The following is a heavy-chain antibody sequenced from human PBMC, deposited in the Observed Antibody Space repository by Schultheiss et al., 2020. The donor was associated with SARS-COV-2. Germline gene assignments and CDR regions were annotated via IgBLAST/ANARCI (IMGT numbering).Heavy chain of an antibody. D-gene: IGHD6-13*01. CDR1: GYTFTGYY. Sequence: ASVKVSCKDSGYTFTGYYMHWVRQAPGQGLEWMGWINPNSGGTNYAQKFQGRVTMTRDTSISTAYMELSRLRSDDTAVYYCATLYSSSWYRSYNWFDPWGQGTLVTVSS. V-gene: IGHV1-2*02. CDR3: ATLYSSSWYRSYNWFDP. J-gene: IGHJ5*02. CDR2: INPNSGGT.